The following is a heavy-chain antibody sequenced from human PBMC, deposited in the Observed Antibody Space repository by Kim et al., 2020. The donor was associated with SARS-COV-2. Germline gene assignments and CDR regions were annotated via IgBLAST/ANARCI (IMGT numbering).Heavy chain of an antibody. CDR2: INTNTGNP. J-gene: IGHJ4*02. D-gene: IGHD3-9*01. V-gene: IGHV7-4-1*02. CDR1: GYTFTSYA. CDR3: ATYYDTLTGYYDAGWAFNS. Sequence: ASVKVSCKASGYTFTSYAMNWVRQAPGQGLEWMGWINTNTGNPTYAQGFTGRVVFSLDTSVSTAYLQISSLKAEDTAVYYCATYYDTLTGYYDAGWAFNSWRPGPLVTVSS.